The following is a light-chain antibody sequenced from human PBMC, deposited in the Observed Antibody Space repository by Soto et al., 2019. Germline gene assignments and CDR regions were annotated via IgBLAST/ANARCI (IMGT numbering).Light chain of an antibody. V-gene: IGKV1-9*01. CDR2: TVS. CDR1: QDIRSS. CDR3: QQFNSSPCT. Sequence: DIQLTQSPSFLSASVGDRLTITCRASQDIRSSLAWYQQKPGKAPNLLIYTVSTLQSRVPSRFSGSRSGTEFTLTISSLQPEDFATYYCQQFNSSPCTCGGGTKVEI. J-gene: IGKJ4*01.